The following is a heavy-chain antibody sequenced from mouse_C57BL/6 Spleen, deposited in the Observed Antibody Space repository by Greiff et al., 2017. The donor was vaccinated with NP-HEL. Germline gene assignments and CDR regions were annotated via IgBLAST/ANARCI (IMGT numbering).Heavy chain of an antibody. CDR2: IDPSDSYT. CDR3: ARVYYGSSYFDY. J-gene: IGHJ2*01. D-gene: IGHD1-1*01. CDR1: GYTFTSYW. V-gene: IGHV1-50*01. Sequence: QVQLQQSGAELVKPGASVKLSCKASGYTFTSYWMQWVKQRPGQGLEWIGEIDPSDSYTNYNQKFKGKATLTVDTSSSTAYMQLSSLTSEDSAVYYCARVYYGSSYFDYWGQGTTLTVSS.